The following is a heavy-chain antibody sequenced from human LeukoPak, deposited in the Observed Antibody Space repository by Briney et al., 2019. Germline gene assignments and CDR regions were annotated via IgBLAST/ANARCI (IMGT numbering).Heavy chain of an antibody. CDR2: ISGSGGST. CDR1: GLTFSNYA. CDR3: PTLESWYYFDY. Sequence: PGGSLRLSCAASGLTFSNYAMSWVRQAPGKGLEWVSVISGSGGSTYYADSVKGRFTISRDNSKNTLYLQMNSLRAEDTTVYYCPTLESWYYFDYWGLGTLVTVSS. D-gene: IGHD2-15*01. V-gene: IGHV3-23*01. J-gene: IGHJ4*02.